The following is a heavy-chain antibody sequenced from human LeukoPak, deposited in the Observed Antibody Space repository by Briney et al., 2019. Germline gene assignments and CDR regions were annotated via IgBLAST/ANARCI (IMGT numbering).Heavy chain of an antibody. D-gene: IGHD3-10*01. CDR3: ARGRVLGGY. Sequence: SETLSLTCTVSGGSINNYYWSWIRQPPGKGLEWIGEINHSGSTNYNPSLKSRVTISVDTSKNQFSLKLSSVTAADTAVYYCARGRVLGGYWGQGTLVTVSS. CDR2: INHSGST. J-gene: IGHJ4*02. CDR1: GGSINNYY. V-gene: IGHV4-34*01.